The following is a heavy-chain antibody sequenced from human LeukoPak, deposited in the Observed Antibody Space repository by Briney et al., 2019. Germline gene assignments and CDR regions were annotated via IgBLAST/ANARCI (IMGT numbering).Heavy chain of an antibody. CDR2: SIYHSGST. CDR1: GYSISSISSTYY. CDR3: AKDRYCNSPDCYMAFDS. D-gene: IGHD2-2*02. Sequence: SETLSLTCTVSGYSISSISSTYYWGWVRQSPGKRLEWIGSSIYHSGSTYYNPSLQSRVTISIDTSKNQFSLKLSSVTAADTAVYYCAKDRYCNSPDCYMAFDSWGQGTLVTVSS. V-gene: IGHV4-38-2*02. J-gene: IGHJ4*02.